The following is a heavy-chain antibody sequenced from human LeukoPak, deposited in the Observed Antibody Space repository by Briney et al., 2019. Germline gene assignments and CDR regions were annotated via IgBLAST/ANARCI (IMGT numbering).Heavy chain of an antibody. CDR1: GGSISSSSYY. J-gene: IGHJ4*02. CDR2: IYYSGST. V-gene: IGHV4-39*07. Sequence: SETLSLTCTVSGGSISSSSYYWGWIRQPPGKGLEWIGSIYYSGSTYYNPSLKSRVTISVDTSKNQFSLKLSSVTAADTAAYYCARNYDILTGYYSLDYWGQGTLVTVSS. CDR3: ARNYDILTGYYSLDY. D-gene: IGHD3-9*01.